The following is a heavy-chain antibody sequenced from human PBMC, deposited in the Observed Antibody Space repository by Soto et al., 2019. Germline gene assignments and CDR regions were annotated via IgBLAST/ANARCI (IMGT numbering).Heavy chain of an antibody. CDR2: ISGNGVGT. Sequence: EMQLLESGGGLVQPGGSLRLSCAASGFIFSSFAMSWVRQAPGKGLEWISAISGNGVGTYYADSVKGRFTISRDNSKNTLYLQMNTLRAEDTAVFYCVKGSLGVRPYYFDYWGQGTLLTVSS. CDR3: VKGSLGVRPYYFDY. CDR1: GFIFSSFA. V-gene: IGHV3-23*01. D-gene: IGHD7-27*01. J-gene: IGHJ4*02.